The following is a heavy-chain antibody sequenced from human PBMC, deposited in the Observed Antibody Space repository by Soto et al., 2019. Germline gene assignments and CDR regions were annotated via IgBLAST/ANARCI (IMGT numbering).Heavy chain of an antibody. CDR1: GGSVSSGSYY. CDR3: ARGGWLQLFDY. Sequence: PSETLSLTCSVSGGSVSSGSYYWSWIRQPPGKGLEWLGYIHYSGSTNYNPSLKRRVNITLDTSKTQFSLMLSPVTAEEAAVYYCARGGWLQLFDYCCQGILVTGSS. D-gene: IGHD5-12*01. J-gene: IGHJ4*02. CDR2: IHYSGST. V-gene: IGHV4-61*01.